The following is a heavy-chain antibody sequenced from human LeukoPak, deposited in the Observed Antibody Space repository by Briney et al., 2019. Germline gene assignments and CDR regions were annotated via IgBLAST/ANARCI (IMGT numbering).Heavy chain of an antibody. CDR2: IYYSGST. Sequence: SETLSLTCTVSGGSISSSSYYWGWIRQPPGKGLEWIGSIYYSGSTYYNPSLKSRVTISVDTSKNQFSLKLSSVTAADTAVYYWARDRGSGSYIIGYWGQGTLVTVSS. D-gene: IGHD1-26*01. V-gene: IGHV4-39*07. CDR3: ARDRGSGSYIIGY. CDR1: GGSISSSSYY. J-gene: IGHJ4*02.